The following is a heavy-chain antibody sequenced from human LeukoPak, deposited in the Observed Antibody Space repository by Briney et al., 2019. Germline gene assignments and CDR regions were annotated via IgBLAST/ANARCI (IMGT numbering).Heavy chain of an antibody. V-gene: IGHV4-39*01. D-gene: IGHD5-18*01. CDR3: ARLNGGYSYGSYFDY. CDR1: GGSISSSSYY. Sequence: SETLSLTCTVSGGSISSSSYYWGWIRQPPGKGLEWIGSISYSGSTYYNPSLKSRATISVDTSKNQFSLKLSSVTASDTAVYYCARLNGGYSYGSYFDYWGQGTLVTVSS. J-gene: IGHJ4*02. CDR2: ISYSGST.